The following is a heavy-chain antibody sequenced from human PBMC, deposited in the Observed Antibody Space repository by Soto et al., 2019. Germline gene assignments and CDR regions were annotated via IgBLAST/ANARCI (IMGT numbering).Heavy chain of an antibody. Sequence: SETLSLTCAVYGGSFSGYYWSWIRQPPGKGLEWIGEINHSGSTNYNPSLKSRVTISVDTSKNQFSLKLSSVTAADTAVYYCARGKQLGYWGQGTLVTVSS. CDR3: ARGKQLGY. D-gene: IGHD6-6*01. CDR1: GGSFSGYY. V-gene: IGHV4-34*01. J-gene: IGHJ4*02. CDR2: INHSGST.